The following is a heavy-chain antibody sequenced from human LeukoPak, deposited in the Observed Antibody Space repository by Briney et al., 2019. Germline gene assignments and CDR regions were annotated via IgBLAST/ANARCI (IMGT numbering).Heavy chain of an antibody. Sequence: GGSLRLSCAASGFTFSSYAMSWVRQAPGKGLRWVSAISGSGGSTYYADSVKGRFTISRDNSKDTLYLQMNSLRAEDTAVYYCAKVKGYGDYVVDYWGQGTLVTVSS. D-gene: IGHD4-17*01. CDR3: AKVKGYGDYVVDY. J-gene: IGHJ4*02. V-gene: IGHV3-23*01. CDR1: GFTFSSYA. CDR2: ISGSGGST.